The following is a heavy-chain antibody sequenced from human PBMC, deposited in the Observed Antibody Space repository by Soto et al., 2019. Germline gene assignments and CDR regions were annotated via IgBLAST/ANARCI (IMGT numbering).Heavy chain of an antibody. Sequence: ASVKVSCKASGGTFSSYAISWVRQAPGQGLEWMGGIIPIFGTANYAQKFQGRVTITADESTSTAYIELSSLRSEDTAVYYCAIEIRSGLEPLHGYYYYGMDVWGQGTTVTVSS. V-gene: IGHV1-69*13. J-gene: IGHJ6*02. CDR3: AIEIRSGLEPLHGYYYYGMDV. CDR2: IIPIFGTA. CDR1: GGTFSSYA. D-gene: IGHD1-1*01.